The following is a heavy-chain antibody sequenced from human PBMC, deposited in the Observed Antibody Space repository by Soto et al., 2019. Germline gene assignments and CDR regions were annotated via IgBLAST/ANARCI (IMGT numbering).Heavy chain of an antibody. V-gene: IGHV1-8*02. D-gene: IGHD6-13*01. CDR3: GRGPSPRAPAGGTPYYYAMDV. CDR2: MNPVNGAT. J-gene: IGHJ6*02. Sequence: ASVKVSCKASGYDFTAYDINWVRQASGQGLEWMGWMNPVNGATGSARRFQGRVSMTRNTATGTAYLELTSLRSDDSAVYYCGRGPSPRAPAGGTPYYYAMDVWGQGTTVTVSS. CDR1: GYDFTAYD.